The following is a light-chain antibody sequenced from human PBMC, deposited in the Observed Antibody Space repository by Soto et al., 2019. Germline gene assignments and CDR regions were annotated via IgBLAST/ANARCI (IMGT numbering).Light chain of an antibody. Sequence: DIQMTQSPSTLSGSVGDRVTITCRASQTISSWLAWYQQKPGKAPKLLIYKASTFKSGVPSRFSGSVSGTEFTLTISSLQPDDFATYYCQHYNSYSEAFGQGTNVDIK. CDR3: QHYNSYSEA. J-gene: IGKJ1*01. V-gene: IGKV1-5*03. CDR1: QTISSW. CDR2: KAS.